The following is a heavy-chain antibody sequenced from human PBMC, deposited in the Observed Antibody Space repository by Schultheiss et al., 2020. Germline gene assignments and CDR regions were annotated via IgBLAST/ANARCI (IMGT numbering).Heavy chain of an antibody. J-gene: IGHJ6*02. CDR1: GFTFSSYG. Sequence: GESLKISCAASGFTFSSYGMHWVRQAPGKGLEWVAVISYDGSNKYYADSVKGRFTITRDNSKNTLYLQMNSLRTEDTAVYYCARDLGSGNNWFYGMDVWGQGTTVTVSS. D-gene: IGHD1-26*01. CDR2: ISYDGSNK. CDR3: ARDLGSGNNWFYGMDV. V-gene: IGHV3-30*03.